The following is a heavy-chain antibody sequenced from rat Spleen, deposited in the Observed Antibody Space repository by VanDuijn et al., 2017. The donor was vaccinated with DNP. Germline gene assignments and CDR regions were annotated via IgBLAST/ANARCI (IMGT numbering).Heavy chain of an antibody. J-gene: IGHJ2*01. CDR1: GYSITSNY. CDR3: ARWSNWGGFDY. CDR2: ISYSGST. Sequence: EVQLQESGPGLVKPSQSLSLTCSVTGYSITSNYWGWIRKFPGNKMEWMGYISYSGSTSYNPSLKSRISITRNTSKNQFFLQLNSVITEDTATYYCARWSNWGGFDYWGQGVMVTVSS. D-gene: IGHD5-1*01. V-gene: IGHV3-1*01.